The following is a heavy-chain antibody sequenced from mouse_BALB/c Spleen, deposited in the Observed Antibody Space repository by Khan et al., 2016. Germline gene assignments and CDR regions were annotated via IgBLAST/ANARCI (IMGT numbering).Heavy chain of an antibody. Sequence: EVQLQESGAELVKPGASVKLSCTASGFNIKDTYMHWVKQRPEQGLEWIGRIDPANGNTKYDPKFQDKATITADTSSNTAYLQLSSLTSADTAVYYWAEDYWDVCAYWGQGTLVTVSA. CDR2: IDPANGNT. CDR3: AEDYWDVCAY. D-gene: IGHD4-1*01. V-gene: IGHV14-3*02. J-gene: IGHJ3*01. CDR1: GFNIKDTY.